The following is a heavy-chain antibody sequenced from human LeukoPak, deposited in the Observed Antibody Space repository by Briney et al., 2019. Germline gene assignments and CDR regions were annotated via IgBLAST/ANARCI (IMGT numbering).Heavy chain of an antibody. CDR3: LVGGDIDY. CDR2: TYYRSKWYT. V-gene: IGHV6-1*01. J-gene: IGHJ4*02. CDR1: GDTASTKSTA. Sequence: SQTLSLSPALSGDTASTKSTAWDWARQSAWGGREWLGRTYYRSKWYTGYAVSVKGRININPDTSKNQFSLQLNSVTPVDTAVYVRLVGGDIDYWGQGTLVTVSS. D-gene: IGHD5-12*01.